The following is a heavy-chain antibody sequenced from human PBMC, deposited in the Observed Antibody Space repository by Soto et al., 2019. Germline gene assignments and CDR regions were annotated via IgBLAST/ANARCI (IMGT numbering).Heavy chain of an antibody. Sequence: QVQLVESGGGVVQPGRSLRLSCAASGFTFNNYAMHWVRQAPGKGLEWVAVISYDGSNKYYADSVKGRFTISRDNSKNTLYLQMNSLRAEETAVYYCARPGYEYYYYYGMDVWGQGTTVTVSS. V-gene: IGHV3-30-3*01. CDR1: GFTFNNYA. CDR2: ISYDGSNK. CDR3: ARPGYEYYYYYGMDV. J-gene: IGHJ6*02. D-gene: IGHD5-12*01.